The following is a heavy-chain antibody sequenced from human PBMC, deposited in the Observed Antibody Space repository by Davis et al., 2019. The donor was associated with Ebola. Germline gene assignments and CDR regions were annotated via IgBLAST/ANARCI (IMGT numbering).Heavy chain of an antibody. CDR3: AARSLIAGDEFDY. Sequence: ASVKVSCKASGYTFTNYYMHWVRQAPGQGLEWMGMINPNDGRTIYAQKFQGRITVTEDTSTDTAYMELSSLKSEDTAVYYCAARSLIAGDEFDYWGQGTLVTVSS. V-gene: IGHV1-46*01. CDR1: GYTFTNYY. J-gene: IGHJ4*02. CDR2: INPNDGRT. D-gene: IGHD2-21*01.